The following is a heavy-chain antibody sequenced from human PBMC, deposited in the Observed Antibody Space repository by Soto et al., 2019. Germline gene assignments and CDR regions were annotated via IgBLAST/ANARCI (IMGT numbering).Heavy chain of an antibody. CDR1: GGSISSSNW. J-gene: IGHJ6*02. CDR2: IYHSGST. D-gene: IGHD6-19*01. V-gene: IGHV4-4*02. CDR3: ARESVAVAGSYYYYGMDV. Sequence: QVQLQESGPGLVKPSGTLSLTCAVSGGSISSSNWWSWVRQPPGKGLEWIGEIYHSGSTNYNPSXKRRVTISVDXXKXQXXLKLSSVTAADTAVYYCARESVAVAGSYYYYGMDVWGQGTTVTVSS.